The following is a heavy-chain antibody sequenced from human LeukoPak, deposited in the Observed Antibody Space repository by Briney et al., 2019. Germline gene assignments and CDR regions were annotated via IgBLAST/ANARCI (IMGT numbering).Heavy chain of an antibody. Sequence: ASVKVSCKASGYTFTSYDINWVRQATGQGLEWMGWMNPNSGNTGYAQEFQGRVTITRNTSISTAYMELSSLRSEDTAVYYCAVSSYDRGDAFDIWGQGTMVTVSS. CDR2: MNPNSGNT. D-gene: IGHD3-22*01. CDR3: AVSSYDRGDAFDI. J-gene: IGHJ3*02. V-gene: IGHV1-8*03. CDR1: GYTFTSYD.